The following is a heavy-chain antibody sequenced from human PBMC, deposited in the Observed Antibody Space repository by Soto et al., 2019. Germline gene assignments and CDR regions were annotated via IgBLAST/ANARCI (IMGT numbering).Heavy chain of an antibody. J-gene: IGHJ5*02. CDR1: GGTISGYY. Sequence: SDTLSLTCSVSGGTISGYYWTWIRQPAGKGLEWIGRIYSSGNTKYNPSLQSRVTMSLDTSNNQFSLRLTSVTAADTAVYYCARGQRFSDWFDPWGQGTVVT. V-gene: IGHV4-4*07. D-gene: IGHD3-3*01. CDR3: ARGQRFSDWFDP. CDR2: IYSSGNT.